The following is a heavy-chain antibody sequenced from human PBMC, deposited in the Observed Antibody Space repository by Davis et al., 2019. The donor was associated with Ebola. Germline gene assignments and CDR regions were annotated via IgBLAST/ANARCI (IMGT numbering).Heavy chain of an antibody. CDR1: GFTFSSYA. Sequence: PGRSLRLSCAASGFTFSSYAMSWVRQAPGKGLEWVSAISGSGGSTYYADSVKGWFTISRDNSKNTLYLQMNSLRAEDTAVYYCAKEGAKYCTNGVCWPYSSSWYPFGYWGQGTLVTVSS. V-gene: IGHV3-23*01. J-gene: IGHJ4*02. D-gene: IGHD2-8*01. CDR2: ISGSGGST. CDR3: AKEGAKYCTNGVCWPYSSSWYPFGY.